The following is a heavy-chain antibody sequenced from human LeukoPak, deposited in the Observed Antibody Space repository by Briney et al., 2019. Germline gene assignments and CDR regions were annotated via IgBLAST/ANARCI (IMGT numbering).Heavy chain of an antibody. CDR1: EFTVSSYH. CDR2: FYRTTGQ. V-gene: IGHV3-53*04. D-gene: IGHD6-6*01. J-gene: IGHJ2*01. CDR3: ARRQHVNWGFDL. Sequence: PGGSVSLSCAASEFTVSSYHLSWVRQAPGEGLEWLSVFYRTTGQFYADSEKGRFTISRHDSNNTLSLQMNSLRPEDTAVYYCARRQHVNWGFDLWGRGTMVTVCS.